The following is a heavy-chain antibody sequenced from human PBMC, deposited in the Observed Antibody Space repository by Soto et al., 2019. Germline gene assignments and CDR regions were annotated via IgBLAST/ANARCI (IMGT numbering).Heavy chain of an antibody. V-gene: IGHV4-39*01. CDR1: GGSISSSSYY. J-gene: IGHJ1*01. CDR2: IYYSGST. D-gene: IGHD4-17*01. CDR3: AIPARLFIMGDYPPFQH. Sequence: QLQLQESGPGLVKPSETLSLTCTVSGGSISSSSYYWGWIRQPPGKGLEWIGSIYYSGSTYYNPSLKSRVTISVDTSKNQFSLKLSSVTAADTAVYYCAIPARLFIMGDYPPFQHWGQGTLVTVSS.